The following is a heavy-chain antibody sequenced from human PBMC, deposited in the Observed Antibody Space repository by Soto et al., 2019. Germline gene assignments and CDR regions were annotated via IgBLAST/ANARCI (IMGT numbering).Heavy chain of an antibody. J-gene: IGHJ6*02. V-gene: IGHV1-18*01. CDR1: GYSFTRYG. Sequence: QVQLVQSRAEVKNPGASVKVSCKASGYSFTRYGIAWARQAPGQGLEWMGWINTYNGNTNYAQNLQGRVTLTTDTSTSTAYMELTSLRSNDTAIYYCAMVDVYVTPSPQDVWGQGTKVFVSS. D-gene: IGHD3-16*01. CDR2: INTYNGNT. CDR3: AMVDVYVTPSPQDV.